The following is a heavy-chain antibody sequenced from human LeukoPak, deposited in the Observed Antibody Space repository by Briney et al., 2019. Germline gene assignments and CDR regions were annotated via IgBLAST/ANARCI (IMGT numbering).Heavy chain of an antibody. J-gene: IGHJ3*02. D-gene: IGHD2/OR15-2a*01. Sequence: SEXXXLTCTVSGGSINSYYWSWIRQFPGKGLEWIGYISYSGSTNYNPSLKSRVTISVDTSKNQFSLKLSSVTAADTAVYYCARDPISRSSAFDIWGQGTMVTVSS. CDR3: ARDPISRSSAFDI. CDR1: GGSINSYY. CDR2: ISYSGST. V-gene: IGHV4-59*01.